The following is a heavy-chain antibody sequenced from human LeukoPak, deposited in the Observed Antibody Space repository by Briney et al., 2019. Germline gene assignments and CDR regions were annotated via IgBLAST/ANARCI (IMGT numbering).Heavy chain of an antibody. CDR3: ARDSPNWNYLDY. CDR2: IIPIFGTA. J-gene: IGHJ4*02. Sequence: SVKVSCKASGGTFSSYAISWVRQAPGQGLEWMGGIIPIFGTANYAQKFQGRVTITADESTSTAYMELSSLRSEDTAVYYCARDSPNWNYLDYWGQGTLVTVSS. D-gene: IGHD1-20*01. CDR1: GGTFSSYA. V-gene: IGHV1-69*13.